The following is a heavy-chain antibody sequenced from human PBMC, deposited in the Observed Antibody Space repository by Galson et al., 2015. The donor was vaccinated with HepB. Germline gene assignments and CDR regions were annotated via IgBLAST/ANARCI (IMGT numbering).Heavy chain of an antibody. D-gene: IGHD6-13*01. CDR2: IIPILGIA. CDR3: AKDREIAAAGTRTVYFDY. Sequence: SVKVSCKASGGTFSSYTISWVRQAPGQGLEWMGRIIPILGIANYAQKFQGRVTITADKSTSTAYMELSSLRSEDTAVYYCAKDREIAAAGTRTVYFDYWGQGTLVTVSS. CDR1: GGTFSSYT. V-gene: IGHV1-69*04. J-gene: IGHJ4*02.